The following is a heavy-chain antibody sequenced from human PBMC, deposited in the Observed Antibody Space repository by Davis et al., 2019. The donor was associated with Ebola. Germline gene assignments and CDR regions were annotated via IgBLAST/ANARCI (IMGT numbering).Heavy chain of an antibody. J-gene: IGHJ4*02. D-gene: IGHD6-25*01. CDR3: ARREAASIDY. Sequence: GESLKISCAASGFTFSNYGLHWVRQAPGKGLEWVSAISGSGGSTYYADSVKGRFTISRDNAKNSLYLQMNSLRAEDTAVYYCARREAASIDYWGQGTLVTVSS. CDR1: GFTFSNYG. CDR2: ISGSGGST. V-gene: IGHV3-21*01.